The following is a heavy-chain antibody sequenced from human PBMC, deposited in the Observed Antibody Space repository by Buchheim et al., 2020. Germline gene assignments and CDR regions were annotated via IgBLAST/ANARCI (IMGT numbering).Heavy chain of an antibody. CDR2: ISYDGSNK. J-gene: IGHJ5*02. V-gene: IGHV3-30*18. Sequence: QVQLVESGGGVVQPGRSLRLSCAASGFTFSSYGMHWVRQAPGKGLEWVAVISYDGSNKYYADSVKGRFTISRDNSKNTLYLQMNSLRAEDTAVYYCAKDLTPYSSSQGSGNWFDPWGKGTL. D-gene: IGHD6-6*01. CDR1: GFTFSSYG. CDR3: AKDLTPYSSSQGSGNWFDP.